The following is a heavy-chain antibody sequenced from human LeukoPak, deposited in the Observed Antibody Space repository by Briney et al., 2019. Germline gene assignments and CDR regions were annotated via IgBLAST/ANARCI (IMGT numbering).Heavy chain of an antibody. CDR2: ISPIFGIA. Sequence: SVKFSCKASGGTFRSSAITWVRQAPGQRFEWLGQISPIFGIADYAQKFQGRLTITTDESTSTAYLELSGLRSEDTALYYCAKTGVEYASSSGVLDSWGQGTLVTVSS. CDR1: GGTFRSSA. V-gene: IGHV1-69*05. D-gene: IGHD6-6*01. J-gene: IGHJ4*02. CDR3: AKTGVEYASSSGVLDS.